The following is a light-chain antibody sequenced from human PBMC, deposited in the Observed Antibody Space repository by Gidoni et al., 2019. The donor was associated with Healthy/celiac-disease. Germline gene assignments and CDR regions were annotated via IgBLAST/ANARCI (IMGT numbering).Light chain of an antibody. CDR2: DDS. V-gene: IGLV3-21*02. CDR1: NIGSKS. CDR3: QVWDSSSDRFV. Sequence: SYVLTQPPSVSVAPGQTARITCGGNNIGSKSVHWYQQKPGKAPVLVVYDDSDRPSGIPERFSGSNSGNTATLTISRVEAGDEADYYCQVWDSSSDRFVFGTGTKVTVL. J-gene: IGLJ1*01.